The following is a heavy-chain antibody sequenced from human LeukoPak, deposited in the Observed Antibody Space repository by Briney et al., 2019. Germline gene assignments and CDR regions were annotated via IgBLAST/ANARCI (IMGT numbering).Heavy chain of an antibody. CDR1: GGTFSSYA. Sequence: SVKVSCKASGGTFSSYAISWVRQAPGQGLEWMGRIIPILGIANYAQKFQGRVTITADKSPRTAYMELSSLRSEDTAVNYGARVVAASLNYYYYGMDVWAQGTTVTVPS. CDR2: IIPILGIA. CDR3: ARVVAASLNYYYYGMDV. V-gene: IGHV1-69*04. J-gene: IGHJ6*02. D-gene: IGHD2-15*01.